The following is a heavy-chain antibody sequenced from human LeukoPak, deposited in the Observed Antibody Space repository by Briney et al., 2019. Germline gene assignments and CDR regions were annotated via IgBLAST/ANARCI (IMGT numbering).Heavy chain of an antibody. CDR2: IYTSGST. CDR3: ARDRYYYDSSGYSRFDP. CDR1: DGSISPYY. V-gene: IGHV4-4*07. J-gene: IGHJ5*02. Sequence: SETLSLTCTVSDGSISPYYWSWIRQPAGKGLGWIGRIYTSGSTNYNPSLKSRVTMSVDTSKNQFSLKLSSVTAADTAVYYCARDRYYYDSSGYSRFDPWGQGTLVTVSS. D-gene: IGHD3-22*01.